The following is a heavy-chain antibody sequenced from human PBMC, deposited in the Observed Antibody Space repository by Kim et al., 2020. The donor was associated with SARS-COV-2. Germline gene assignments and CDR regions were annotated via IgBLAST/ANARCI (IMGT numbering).Heavy chain of an antibody. V-gene: IGHV4-30-2*01. D-gene: IGHD2-2*01. J-gene: IGHJ5*02. Sequence: SETLSFTCAVSGGSISSGGYSWSWIRQPPGKGLEWIGYIYHSGSTYYNPSLKSRVTISSDRSKNQFSLKLSSVTAADTAVYYCARQSSHCSSTSCYNWFDPWGQGTLVTVSS. CDR1: GGSISSGGYS. CDR2: IYHSGST. CDR3: ARQSSHCSSTSCYNWFDP.